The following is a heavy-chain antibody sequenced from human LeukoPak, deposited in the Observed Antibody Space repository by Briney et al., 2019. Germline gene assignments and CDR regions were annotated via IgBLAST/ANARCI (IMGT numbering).Heavy chain of an antibody. V-gene: IGHV5-51*01. Sequence: GESLKISCKGSGYSFTSYWIGWVRQLPGKGLEWMGIIYRGDSDTRYSPSFQGQVTMSADKSIRTAYLQWGSLKASDTAMYYCARAREYYGSAYDYWGQGTLVTVSS. CDR3: ARAREYYGSAYDY. CDR2: IYRGDSDT. CDR1: GYSFTSYW. J-gene: IGHJ4*02. D-gene: IGHD3-10*01.